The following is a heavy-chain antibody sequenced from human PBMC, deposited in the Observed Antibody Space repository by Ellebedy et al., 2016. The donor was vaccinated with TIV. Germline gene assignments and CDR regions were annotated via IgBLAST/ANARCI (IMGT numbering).Heavy chain of an antibody. V-gene: IGHV3-23*01. CDR1: GITFSSDA. CDR3: AKTCGSSSHYMDV. Sequence: GESLKISCAASGITFSSDAMGWVRQAPGKGLEWIAISSDREYYADSVKGRFTRSRDDSKDTLYLEMSSLTDEDSAIYYCAKTCGSSSHYMDVWGKGTTVIVSS. CDR2: SSDRE. D-gene: IGHD3-10*01. J-gene: IGHJ6*03.